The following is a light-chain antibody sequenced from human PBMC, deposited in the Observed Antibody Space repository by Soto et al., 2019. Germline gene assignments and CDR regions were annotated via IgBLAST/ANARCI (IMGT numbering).Light chain of an antibody. V-gene: IGLV1-51*01. J-gene: IGLJ2*01. CDR2: DNN. Sequence: QSVLTQPPSVSAAPGQKVTISCSGSSSNIVSWYQQLPGTAPKLLIYDNNKRPSGIPDRFSGSKSGTSATLGITGLQTGDEADYYCGMWDSSLSVVVFGGGTKVTVI. CDR1: SSNI. CDR3: GMWDSSLSVVV.